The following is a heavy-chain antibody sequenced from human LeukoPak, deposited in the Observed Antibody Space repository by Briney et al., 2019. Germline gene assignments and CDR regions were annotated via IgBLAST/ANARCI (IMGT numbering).Heavy chain of an antibody. Sequence: GGSLRLSCAASGFTFSHYYMSWVRQAPGKGLEWVANIKQDGSEKYYVDSVKGRFTISRDNAKNSLYLQMNSLRAEDTAVYYCARDARDMVRGVILNYYYYYMDVWGKGTTVTVSS. CDR2: IKQDGSEK. V-gene: IGHV3-7*01. D-gene: IGHD3-10*01. CDR1: GFTFSHYY. J-gene: IGHJ6*03. CDR3: ARDARDMVRGVILNYYYYYMDV.